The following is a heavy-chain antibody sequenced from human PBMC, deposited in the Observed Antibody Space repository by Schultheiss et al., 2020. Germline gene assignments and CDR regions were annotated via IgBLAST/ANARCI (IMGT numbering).Heavy chain of an antibody. Sequence: GGSLRLSCAASGFTVSSNYMSWVRQAPGKGLEWVANIKQDGSEKYYVDSVKGRFTISRDNAKNSLYLQMNSLRAEDTAVYHCLRGGRTTDYWGQGALVTVSS. V-gene: IGHV3-7*03. D-gene: IGHD1/OR15-1a*01. J-gene: IGHJ4*02. CDR1: GFTVSSNY. CDR3: LRGGRTTDY. CDR2: IKQDGSEK.